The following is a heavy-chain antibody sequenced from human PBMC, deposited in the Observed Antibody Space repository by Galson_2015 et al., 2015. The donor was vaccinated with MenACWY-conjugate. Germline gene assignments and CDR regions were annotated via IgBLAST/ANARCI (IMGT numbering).Heavy chain of an antibody. D-gene: IGHD1-26*01. V-gene: IGHV3-23*01. CDR2: ISASGETK. J-gene: IGHJ4*02. CDR3: VKDLWELTS. CDR1: GFSFFRYA. Sequence: SLRLSCAASGFSFFRYAMTWVRQAPGNGLEWVCAISASGETKYYGGSVKGRFSISRDDSKNMLYLQMNSLRAEDTAVNYCVKDLWELTSWGQGTLVTVSS.